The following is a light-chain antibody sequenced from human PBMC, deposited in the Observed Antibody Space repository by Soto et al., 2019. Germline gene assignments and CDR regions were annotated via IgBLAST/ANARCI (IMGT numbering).Light chain of an antibody. CDR2: AAS. V-gene: IGKV1-39*01. J-gene: IGKJ4*01. CDR3: QHGYSTPPP. CDR1: QSISTY. Sequence: DIQMTQSPSSLSASVGDRVTITCRASQSISTYLHWYQQKPGKAPNLLIYAASTLQSGVPSRFSGSGSGTDFTLTISSLQPEDFATYFCQHGYSTPPPFGGGTKVDIK.